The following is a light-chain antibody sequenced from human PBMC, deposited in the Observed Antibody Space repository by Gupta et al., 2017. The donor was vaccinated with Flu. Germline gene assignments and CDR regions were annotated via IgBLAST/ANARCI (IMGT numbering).Light chain of an antibody. V-gene: IGLV1-44*01. CDR1: SSNIGSNT. J-gene: IGLJ1*01. CDR3: AAWDDSLNGYV. Sequence: RVTISCSGSSSNIGSNTVNWYQQLPGTAPKLLVHSNNQRPSGVPDRFSGSKSGTSASLAISGLQSEDEAEDDCAAWDDSLNGYVFGTGTKVNVL. CDR2: SNN.